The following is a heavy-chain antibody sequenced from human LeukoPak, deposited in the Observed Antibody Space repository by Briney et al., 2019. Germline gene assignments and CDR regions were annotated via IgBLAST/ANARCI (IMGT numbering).Heavy chain of an antibody. Sequence: SETLSLTCTVSGGSISSYYWSWIRQPPGKGLEWIGYIYYSGSTNYNPSLKGRVIISVDTSKNQFSLKLSSVTAADTAVYYCARYFDFWSGSPNWFDPWGQGTLVTVSS. CDR3: ARYFDFWSGSPNWFDP. J-gene: IGHJ5*02. V-gene: IGHV4-59*01. CDR1: GGSISSYY. D-gene: IGHD3-3*01. CDR2: IYYSGST.